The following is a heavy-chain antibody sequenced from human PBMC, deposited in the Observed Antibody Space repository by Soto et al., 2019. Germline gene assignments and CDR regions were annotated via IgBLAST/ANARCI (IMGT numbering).Heavy chain of an antibody. CDR1: GFTFSSYW. V-gene: IGHV3-7*03. CDR3: ARDCPNQVLRFLEWLTPGGMDV. D-gene: IGHD3-3*01. Sequence: GGSLRLSCAASGFTFSSYWMSWVRQAPGKGLEWVANIKQDGSEKYYVDSVKGRFTISRDNAKNSLYLQMNSLRAEDTAVYYCARDCPNQVLRFLEWLTPGGMDVWGQGTTVTVSS. J-gene: IGHJ6*02. CDR2: IKQDGSEK.